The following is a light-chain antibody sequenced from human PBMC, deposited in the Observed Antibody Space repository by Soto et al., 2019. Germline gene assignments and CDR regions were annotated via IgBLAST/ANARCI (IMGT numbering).Light chain of an antibody. CDR3: QQYNSYPTT. CDR1: QSISSW. J-gene: IGKJ1*01. Sequence: DIQMTQSPSTLSASVGDRVTITCRASQSISSWLAWYQQKPGKAPKLLIYDASSLESVVPSRFSGSGSGTEFTLTISSLQPDDFATYYCQQYNSYPTTFGQGTKVEIK. CDR2: DAS. V-gene: IGKV1-5*01.